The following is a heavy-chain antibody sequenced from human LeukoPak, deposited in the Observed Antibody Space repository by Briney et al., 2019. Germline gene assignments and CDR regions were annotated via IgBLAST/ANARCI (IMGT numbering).Heavy chain of an antibody. CDR3: ARVSSGGYEFDY. D-gene: IGHD6-19*01. CDR2: INPNSGGT. J-gene: IGHJ4*02. Sequence: ASVKVSCKASGYTFTGYYMHWVRQAPGQGLEWMGWINPNSGGTNYAQKFQGRVTMTRDTSISTAYMELSSLRSEDTATYYCARVSSGGYEFDYWGQGTLIAVSS. V-gene: IGHV1-2*02. CDR1: GYTFTGYY.